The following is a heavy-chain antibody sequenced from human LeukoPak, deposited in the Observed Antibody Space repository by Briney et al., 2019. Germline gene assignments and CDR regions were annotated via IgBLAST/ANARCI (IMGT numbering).Heavy chain of an antibody. CDR3: AREGLGSYFADY. Sequence: GGSLRLSCAASGFSFDGYGMHWVRQAPGGGLEWLAVIWYDGSKKYYADSVKGRFTISRDNSENTLYLEMNSLRAEDTAVYYCAREGLGSYFADYWGQGTLVTVSS. V-gene: IGHV3-33*01. J-gene: IGHJ4*02. D-gene: IGHD1-26*01. CDR1: GFSFDGYG. CDR2: IWYDGSKK.